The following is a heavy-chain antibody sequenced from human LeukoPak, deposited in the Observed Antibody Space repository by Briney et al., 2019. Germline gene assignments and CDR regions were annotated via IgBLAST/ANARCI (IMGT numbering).Heavy chain of an antibody. Sequence: GSSVKVSCKASGGTFSSYAISWVRQAPGQGLEWMGRIIPIFGIANYAQKFQGRVTITADKSTSTAYMELSSLRSEDTAVYYCARGSTVVGTYNWFDPWGQGTLVTVS. CDR3: ARGSTVVGTYNWFDP. V-gene: IGHV1-69*04. CDR1: GGTFSSYA. J-gene: IGHJ5*02. CDR2: IIPIFGIA. D-gene: IGHD4-23*01.